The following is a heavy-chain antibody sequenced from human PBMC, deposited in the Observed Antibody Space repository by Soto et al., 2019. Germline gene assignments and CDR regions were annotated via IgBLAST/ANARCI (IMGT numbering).Heavy chain of an antibody. D-gene: IGHD3-16*02. CDR3: ARATNYDYIWGSYRSHPLDY. CDR1: GGSFSGYY. CDR2: INHSGST. Sequence: QVQLQQWGAGLLKPSETLSLTCAAYGGSFSGYYWSWIRQPPGKGLEWIGEINHSGSTNYNPSLKSRVTISVDTSKNQFSLKLSSVTAADTAVYYCARATNYDYIWGSYRSHPLDYWGQGTLVTVSS. J-gene: IGHJ4*02. V-gene: IGHV4-34*01.